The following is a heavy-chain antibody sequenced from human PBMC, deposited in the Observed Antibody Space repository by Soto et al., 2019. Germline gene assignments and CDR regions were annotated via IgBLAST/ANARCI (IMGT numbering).Heavy chain of an antibody. CDR1: GFTFSNNA. J-gene: IGHJ6*02. CDR2: ISGTGYGT. Sequence: GGSLRLSCAASGFTFSNNAMNWVRQAPGKELEWVSGISGTGYGTYYADSVKGRFTISRDSSNNTLYLHMNSLRGEDTAIYYCAKARQAQSHYYYGMDVWGQGTPVTVSS. V-gene: IGHV3-23*01. CDR3: AKARQAQSHYYYGMDV. D-gene: IGHD6-19*01.